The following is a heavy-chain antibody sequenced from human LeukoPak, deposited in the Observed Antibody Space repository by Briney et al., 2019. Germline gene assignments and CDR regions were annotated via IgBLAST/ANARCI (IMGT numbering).Heavy chain of an antibody. CDR1: GYTFTSYG. J-gene: IGHJ3*02. V-gene: IGHV1-18*01. D-gene: IGHD1-26*01. CDR2: ISAYNGNT. Sequence: ASVKVSCKASGYTFTSYGISWVRQAPGQGLEWMEWISAYNGNTNYAQKLQGRVTMTTDTSTSTAYMELRSLRSDDTAVYYCARIALSGSYSAAFDIWGQGTMVTVSS. CDR3: ARIALSGSYSAAFDI.